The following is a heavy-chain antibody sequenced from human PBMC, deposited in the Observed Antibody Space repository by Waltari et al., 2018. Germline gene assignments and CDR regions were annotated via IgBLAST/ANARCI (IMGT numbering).Heavy chain of an antibody. CDR1: GGSFSGYY. V-gene: IGHV4-34*01. J-gene: IGHJ3*02. D-gene: IGHD3-16*02. CDR3: ARGRKRSRYDYIWGSYRFPASLVGAFDI. Sequence: QVQLQQWGAGLLKPSETLSLTCAVYGGSFSGYYWSWIRQPPGKGLEWIGEVNHSGSTNYKPSLKSRVPISVDTSKNQFSLKLSSVTAAHTAVYYCARGRKRSRYDYIWGSYRFPASLVGAFDIWGQGTMVTVSS. CDR2: VNHSGST.